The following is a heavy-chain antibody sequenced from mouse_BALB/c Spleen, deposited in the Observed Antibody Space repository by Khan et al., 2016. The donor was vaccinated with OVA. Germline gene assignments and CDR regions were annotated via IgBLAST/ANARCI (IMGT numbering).Heavy chain of an antibody. D-gene: IGHD1-1*01. CDR2: IYPGDGST. CDR1: GNTFKSYY. J-gene: IGHJ1*01. V-gene: IGHV1S56*01. Sequence: QVQLQQSGPELVKPGASVKMSCKASGNTFKSYYIHWVKQRPGQGLEWIGWIYPGDGSTKYNEKFKGKTTMTADKSSSTANMHLSSLTSEDTAIYYWAIRDYCSVWFADVWGAGTTLTVSS. CDR3: AIRDYCSVWFADV.